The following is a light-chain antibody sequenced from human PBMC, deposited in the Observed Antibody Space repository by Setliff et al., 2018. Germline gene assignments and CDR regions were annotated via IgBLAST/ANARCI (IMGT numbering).Light chain of an antibody. CDR2: SHT. V-gene: IGLV1-40*01. CDR3: QSYDGSLSGSV. J-gene: IGLJ2*01. CDR1: TSDIGADFD. Sequence: QSALTQPPSVSGAPGQTVTISCTGATSDIGADFDVHWYQHPPGNAPRLLIYSHTNRPSGVPDRFSAFTSGTSASLAVTGLQAEDEADYYCQSYDGSLSGSVFGGGTKVTVL.